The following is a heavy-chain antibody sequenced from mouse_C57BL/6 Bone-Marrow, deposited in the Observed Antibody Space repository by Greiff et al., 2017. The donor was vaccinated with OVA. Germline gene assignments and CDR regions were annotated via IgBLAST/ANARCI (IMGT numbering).Heavy chain of an antibody. CDR2: IDPSDSYT. J-gene: IGHJ3*01. V-gene: IGHV1-69*01. CDR1: GYTFTSYW. CDR3: ARSWFAY. Sequence: QSCKASGYTFTSYWMHWVKQRPGQGLEWIGEIDPSDSYTNYNQKFKGKSTLTVDKSSSTAYMQLSSLTSEDSAVYYCARSWFAYWGQGTLVTVSA.